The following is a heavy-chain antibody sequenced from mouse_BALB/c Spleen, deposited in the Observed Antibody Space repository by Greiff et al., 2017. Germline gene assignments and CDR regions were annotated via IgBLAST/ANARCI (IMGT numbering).Heavy chain of an antibody. CDR2: IYYSGTI. V-gene: IGHV3-5*02. CDR1: GISITTGNYR. CDR3: ARAYYGYDVWYFDV. D-gene: IGHD2-9*01. Sequence: EVQRVESGPGLVKPSQTVSLTCTVTGISITTGNYRWSWIRQFPGNKLEWIGYIYYSGTITYNPSLTSRTTITRDTSKNQFFLEMNSLTAEDTATYYCARAYYGYDVWYFDVWGAGTTVTVSS. J-gene: IGHJ1*01.